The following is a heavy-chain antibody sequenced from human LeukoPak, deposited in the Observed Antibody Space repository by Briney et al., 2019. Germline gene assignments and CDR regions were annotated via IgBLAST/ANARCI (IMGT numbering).Heavy chain of an antibody. D-gene: IGHD2-2*01. CDR1: GGSFRGSY. J-gene: IGHJ5*02. CDR2: INHSEST. Sequence: SSETLSLTCAVHGGSFRGSYWSWIRHPPGKGLEWIGEINHSESTNYNPSLKSRVTISVDTSKNQFSLKLSSVTAADTAVYYCARGLRRDIVVVPAARLGLNWFDPWGQGTLVTVSS. V-gene: IGHV4-34*01. CDR3: ARGLRRDIVVVPAARLGLNWFDP.